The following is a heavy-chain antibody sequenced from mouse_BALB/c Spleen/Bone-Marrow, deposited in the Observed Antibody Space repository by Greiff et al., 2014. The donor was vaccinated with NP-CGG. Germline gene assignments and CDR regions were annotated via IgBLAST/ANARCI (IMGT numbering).Heavy chain of an antibody. CDR3: ARIYYGNYY. CDR1: GYAFTNYL. D-gene: IGHD2-1*01. V-gene: IGHV1-54*01. CDR2: INPGSGGT. J-gene: IGHJ2*01. Sequence: QVQLQQSGAELVRPGTSVKVSCKASGYAFTNYLIEWVKQRPGQGLEWIGVINPGSGGTNYNEKFKGKATLTADKSSSTAYMQLSSLTSDDSAVYFCARIYYGNYYWGQGTTLTASS.